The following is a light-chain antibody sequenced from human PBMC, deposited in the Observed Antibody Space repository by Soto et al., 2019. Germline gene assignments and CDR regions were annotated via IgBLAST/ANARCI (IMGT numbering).Light chain of an antibody. CDR1: QSVSSSY. Sequence: EIVMTQSPATLSVSPGERATLSCRASQSVSSSYLAWYQQKPGQAPRLLIYGASSRATGIPDRFSGSGSGTDFTLTISRLEPEDFAVYYCQQYGSSPLLTFGPGTKVDIK. CDR2: GAS. CDR3: QQYGSSPLLT. V-gene: IGKV3-20*01. J-gene: IGKJ3*01.